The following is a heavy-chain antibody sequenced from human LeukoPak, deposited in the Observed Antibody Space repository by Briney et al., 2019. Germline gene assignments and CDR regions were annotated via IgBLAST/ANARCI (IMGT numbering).Heavy chain of an antibody. V-gene: IGHV3-66*01. D-gene: IGHD4-11*01. CDR1: GFTVSSNY. CDR2: LYSDGTT. Sequence: PAGGSLRLSCAASGFTVSSNYMSWVRQAPGKGLEWVSALYSDGTTYYADSVKGRFTSSRDHSKNTLHLQMSSLRAEDTAVYYCARAPTTVTTFDCWGQGTLVTVSS. J-gene: IGHJ4*02. CDR3: ARAPTTVTTFDC.